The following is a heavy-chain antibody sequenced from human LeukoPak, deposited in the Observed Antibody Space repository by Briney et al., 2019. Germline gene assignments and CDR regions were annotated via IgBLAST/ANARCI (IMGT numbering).Heavy chain of an antibody. CDR2: VHRSGNT. D-gene: IGHD1-1*01. CDR3: ARDWTTTPGNWFDP. Sequence: PSETLSLTCTVSGASITSFSWSWIRQPAEAGLEWIGRVHRSGNTDYNPSLKGRVTMSMDTSRNELSLILNSVTAADTAVYYCARDWTTTPGNWFDPWGQGTLVTVSS. J-gene: IGHJ5*02. V-gene: IGHV4-4*07. CDR1: GASITSFS.